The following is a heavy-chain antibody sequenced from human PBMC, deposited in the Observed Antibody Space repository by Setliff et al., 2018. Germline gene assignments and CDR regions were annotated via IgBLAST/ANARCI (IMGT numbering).Heavy chain of an antibody. J-gene: IGHJ4*02. Sequence: SETLSLTCAVYGGSFSGYYGSWLRQPPGKGLEWIGEINHSGSTNYNPSLKSRVTISVDTSKNQFSLKLSSVTAADTAVYYCARGGYSRGPPVFYFDYWGQGTLVTVSS. CDR2: INHSGST. D-gene: IGHD5-12*01. CDR3: ARGGYSRGPPVFYFDY. V-gene: IGHV4-34*01. CDR1: GGSFSGYY.